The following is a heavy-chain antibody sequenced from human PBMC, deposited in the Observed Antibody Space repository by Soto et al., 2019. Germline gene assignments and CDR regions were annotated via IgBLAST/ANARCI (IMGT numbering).Heavy chain of an antibody. Sequence: PSETLSLTCTVSGGSISSYYWSWIRQPPGKALEWLARIDWDEGKYYSTSLKTRLTISKDTSKNQVVLTMTNMDPVDTATYYCARIRGGYDIYYYGMDVWGQGTTVTVS. J-gene: IGHJ6*02. V-gene: IGHV2-70*11. CDR1: GGSISSYYW. D-gene: IGHD5-12*01. CDR3: ARIRGGYDIYYYGMDV. CDR2: IDWDEGK.